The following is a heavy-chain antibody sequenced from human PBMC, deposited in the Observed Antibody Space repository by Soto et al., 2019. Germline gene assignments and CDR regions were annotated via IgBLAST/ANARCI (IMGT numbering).Heavy chain of an antibody. Sequence: GGSLRLSCAASGFTFSSYAMSWVRQAPGKGLEWVSAISGSGGSTYYADSVKGRFTISRDNSKNTLYLQMNSLRAEDTAVYYCAKDAPYYDILTGPYYYYYGMDVWGQGTTVTVSS. CDR3: AKDAPYYDILTGPYYYYYGMDV. V-gene: IGHV3-23*01. CDR2: ISGSGGST. CDR1: GFTFSSYA. D-gene: IGHD3-9*01. J-gene: IGHJ6*02.